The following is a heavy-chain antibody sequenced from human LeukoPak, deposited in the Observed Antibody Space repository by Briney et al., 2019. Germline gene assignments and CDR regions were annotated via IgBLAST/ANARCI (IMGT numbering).Heavy chain of an antibody. Sequence: SETLSHTCAVSGGSISSSNWWSWVRQPPGKGLEWIGEIYHSGSTNYNPSLKSRVTISVDTSKNQFSLKLSSVTAADTAVYYCARDSGSYLWEAWFDPWGQGTLVTVSS. CDR2: IYHSGST. D-gene: IGHD1-26*01. V-gene: IGHV4-4*02. CDR1: GGSISSSNW. J-gene: IGHJ5*02. CDR3: ARDSGSYLWEAWFDP.